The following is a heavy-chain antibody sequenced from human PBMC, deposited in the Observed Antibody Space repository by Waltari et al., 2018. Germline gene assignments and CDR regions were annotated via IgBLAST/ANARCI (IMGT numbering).Heavy chain of an antibody. D-gene: IGHD1-26*01. V-gene: IGHV4-38-2*01. CDR3: ACIGGAPDY. J-gene: IGHJ4*02. CDR2: IYHSGST. CDR1: GSSISSAYY. Sequence: QVQLQESGPGLVKPSETLSLNCAVSGSSISSAYYWGWIRQPPGKGLEWIGSIYHSGSTYYIPSRKSRVPISVEQSKNQFSLKRSSVTAADTAVYYWACIGGAPDYWGQGTLVTVSS.